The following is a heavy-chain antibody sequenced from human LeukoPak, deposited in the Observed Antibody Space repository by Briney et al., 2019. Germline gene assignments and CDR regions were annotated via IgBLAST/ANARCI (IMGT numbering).Heavy chain of an antibody. CDR2: ISGSGGNT. J-gene: IGHJ4*02. Sequence: AGGSLRLSCAASGFTFSSYAMSWVRQAPGKGLEWISAISGSGGNTYYADSVKGRFTISRDNSKNTLYLQMNSLRAEDTAVYYCAKESYGSGSYRNWGQGTLVTVSS. D-gene: IGHD3-10*01. CDR1: GFTFSSYA. CDR3: AKESYGSGSYRN. V-gene: IGHV3-23*01.